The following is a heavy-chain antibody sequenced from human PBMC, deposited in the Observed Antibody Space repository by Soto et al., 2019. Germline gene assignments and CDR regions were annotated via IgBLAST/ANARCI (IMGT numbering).Heavy chain of an antibody. CDR2: IYYSGST. D-gene: IGHD2-15*01. CDR1: GGSISTGGYY. J-gene: IGHJ6*02. V-gene: IGHV4-31*03. CDR3: ARAGGCFCSGGSCYSGALFYYYYGMDV. Sequence: PSETLSLTCTVSGGSISTGGYYWSWIRQHPGKGLEWIGYIYYSGSTYYNPSLKSRVTISVDTSKNQFSLKLSSVTAADTAVYYCARAGGCFCSGGSCYSGALFYYYYGMDVWGQGTTVTVSS.